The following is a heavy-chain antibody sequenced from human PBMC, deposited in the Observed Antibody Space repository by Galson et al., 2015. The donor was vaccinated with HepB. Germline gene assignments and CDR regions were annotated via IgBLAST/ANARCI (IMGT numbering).Heavy chain of an antibody. V-gene: IGHV3-11*06. D-gene: IGHD6-13*01. CDR1: GFTFGDYY. Sequence: SLRLSCAASGFTFGDYYMSWIRQAPGKGLEWVSYISRTSIYTNYAHSVKGRITISRDNAKNSLYLQMNSLRAEDTAVYYCASERDSSRGMEYWGQGTLVTVSS. CDR2: ISRTSIYT. J-gene: IGHJ4*02. CDR3: ASERDSSRGMEY.